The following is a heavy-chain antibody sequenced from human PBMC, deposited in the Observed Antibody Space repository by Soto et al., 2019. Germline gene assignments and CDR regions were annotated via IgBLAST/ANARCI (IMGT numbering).Heavy chain of an antibody. Sequence: PSETLSLTCTAAGVSITSSYWGWIRRPPGKGLEWIAYIYDTGISGYTPSTSYNPSLKSRVTMSVDTSKSQFSLKLTSVTAADTAVYYCARGEDACLYYGLDLWGQGIRVTDS. V-gene: IGHV4-59*01. CDR3: ARGEDACLYYGLDL. J-gene: IGHJ6*02. CDR1: GVSITSSY. CDR2: IYDTGISGYTPST.